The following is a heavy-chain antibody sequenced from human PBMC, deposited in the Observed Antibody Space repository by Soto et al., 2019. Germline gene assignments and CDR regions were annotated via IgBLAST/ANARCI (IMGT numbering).Heavy chain of an antibody. CDR2: INPNSGGT. V-gene: IGHV1-2*02. CDR1: GYTFTGYY. Sequence: ASVKVSCKASGYTFTGYYMHWVRQAPGQGLEWMGWINPNSGGTNYAQKVQGRVTMTRDTSISTAYMELSRLRSDDTAVYYCARERGSYYDFWSGYYKFRGMDVWGQGTTVTVSS. CDR3: ARERGSYYDFWSGYYKFRGMDV. J-gene: IGHJ6*02. D-gene: IGHD3-3*01.